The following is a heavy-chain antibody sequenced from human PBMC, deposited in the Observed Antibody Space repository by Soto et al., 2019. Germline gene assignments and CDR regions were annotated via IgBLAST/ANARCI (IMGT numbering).Heavy chain of an antibody. CDR1: GGSISSSSYY. CDR2: IYYSGST. V-gene: IGHV4-39*01. D-gene: IGHD5-12*01. CDR3: ARGPEEVATIVGWFDP. J-gene: IGHJ5*02. Sequence: PSETLSLTCTVSGGSISSSSYYWGWIRQPPGKGLERIGSIYYSGSTYYNPSLRSRVTISVDTSKNQFSLKLSSVTAADTAVYYCARGPEEVATIVGWFDPWGKGTLVTVSS.